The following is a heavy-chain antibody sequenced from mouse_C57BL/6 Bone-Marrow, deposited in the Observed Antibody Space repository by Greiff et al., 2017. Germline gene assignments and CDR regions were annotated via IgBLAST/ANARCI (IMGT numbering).Heavy chain of an antibody. CDR3: ASPLYWYFDV. CDR1: GYTFTSYW. Sequence: QVQLKQPGAELVKPGASVKMSCKASGYTFTSYWITWVKQRPGQGLEWIGDIYPGSGSTNYNEKFKSKATLTVDTSSSTAYMQLSSLTSEDSAVYYWASPLYWYFDVWGTGTTVTVSS. CDR2: IYPGSGST. J-gene: IGHJ1*03. V-gene: IGHV1-55*01.